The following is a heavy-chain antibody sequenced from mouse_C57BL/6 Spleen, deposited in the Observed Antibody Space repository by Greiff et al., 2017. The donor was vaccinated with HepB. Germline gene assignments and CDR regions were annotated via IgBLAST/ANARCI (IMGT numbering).Heavy chain of an antibody. CDR2: INPSSGYT. J-gene: IGHJ3*01. CDR3: ALYYRNDGWFAY. CDR1: GYTFTSYW. V-gene: IGHV1-7*01. D-gene: IGHD2-14*01. Sequence: VQLQQSGAELAKPGASVKLSCKASGYTFTSYWMHWVKQRPGQGLEWIGYINPSSGYTKYNQKFKDKATLTADKSSSTAYMQLSSLTYEESAVYYCALYYRNDGWFAYWGQGTLVTVSA.